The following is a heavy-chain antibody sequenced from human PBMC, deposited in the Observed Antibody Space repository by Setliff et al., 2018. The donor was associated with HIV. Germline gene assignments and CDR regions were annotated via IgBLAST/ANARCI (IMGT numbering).Heavy chain of an antibody. CDR3: ARELTGENLFQH. CDR2: SAYT. CDR1: GGSTNSGGYY. D-gene: IGHD3-10*01. J-gene: IGHJ1*01. Sequence: PSETLSLTCTVSGGSTNSGGYYWSWIRQHPGRGLEWIGRSAYTTYNPSLESRVTMSLDTSRNQITLRLNSVTAADTAVYYCARELTGENLFQHWGQGTLVTVSS. V-gene: IGHV4-61*08.